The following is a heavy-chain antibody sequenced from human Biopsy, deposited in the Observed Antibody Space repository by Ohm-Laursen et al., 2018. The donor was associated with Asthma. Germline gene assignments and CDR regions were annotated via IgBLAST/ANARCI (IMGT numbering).Heavy chain of an antibody. CDR3: ASQSSGPDFWSGYYYFDY. D-gene: IGHD3-3*01. J-gene: IGHJ4*02. V-gene: IGHV3-30*03. Sequence: SLRLSCAASGFTFSSYGMHWVCQAPGKGLEWVAVISYDGSNKYYADSVKGRFTISRDNSKNTLYLQMNSLRAEDTAVYYCASQSSGPDFWSGYYYFDYWGQGTLVTVSS. CDR1: GFTFSSYG. CDR2: ISYDGSNK.